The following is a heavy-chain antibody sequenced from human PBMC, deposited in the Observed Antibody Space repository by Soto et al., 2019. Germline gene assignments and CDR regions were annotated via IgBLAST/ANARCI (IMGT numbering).Heavy chain of an antibody. D-gene: IGHD5-18*01. V-gene: IGHV3-30-3*01. CDR3: ARSTEDTAMVTG. Sequence: ESGGGVVQPGRSLRLSCAASGFTFSSYAMHWVRQAPGKGLEWVAVISYDGSNKYYADSVKGRFTISRDNSKNTLYLQMNSLRAEDTAVYYCARSTEDTAMVTGWGQGTLVTVSS. CDR1: GFTFSSYA. J-gene: IGHJ4*02. CDR2: ISYDGSNK.